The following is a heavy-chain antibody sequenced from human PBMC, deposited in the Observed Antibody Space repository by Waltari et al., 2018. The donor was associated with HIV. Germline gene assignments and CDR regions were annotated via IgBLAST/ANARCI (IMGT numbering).Heavy chain of an antibody. CDR1: GLAFSDYH. CDR3: TTSAIGNIFDN. CDR2: IRNKPSSYTT. D-gene: IGHD1-1*01. V-gene: IGHV3-72*01. J-gene: IGHJ4*02. Sequence: GSLRLSCAASGLAFSDYHMDWVRQAPGKGLEWVGRIRNKPSSYTTEYAASVKGRFSISRDDSRNSLYLQMNSLKTEDTAVYYCTTSAIGNIFDNWGQGTLVTVSS.